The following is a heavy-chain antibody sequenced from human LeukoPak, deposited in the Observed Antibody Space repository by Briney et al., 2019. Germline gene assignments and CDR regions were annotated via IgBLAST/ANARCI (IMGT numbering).Heavy chain of an antibody. CDR2: LSGSGGST. V-gene: IGHV3-23*01. CDR3: ARDRIMITFGGDRSGGLFDY. D-gene: IGHD3-16*01. J-gene: IGHJ4*02. CDR1: GFTFTGHS. Sequence: GGSLRLSCVASGFTFTGHSMHWVRQAPGKGLEWVSALSGSGGSTYYADSVKGRFTISRDNSKNTLFLQMNSLRAEDTAVYYCARDRIMITFGGDRSGGLFDYWGQGTLVTVSS.